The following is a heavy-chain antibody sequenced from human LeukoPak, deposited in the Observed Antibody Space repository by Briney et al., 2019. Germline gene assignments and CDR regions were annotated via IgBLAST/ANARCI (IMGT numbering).Heavy chain of an antibody. CDR3: ARRMYYYDSSGYYYGRGYYYYYMDV. Sequence: ASVKVSCKASGYTFTSYYMHWVRQAPGQGLEWMGIINPSGGSTSYAQKFQGRVTMTRDMSTSTVYMELSSLRSEDTAVYYCARRMYYYDSSGYYYGRGYYYYYMDVWGKGTTVTVSS. V-gene: IGHV1-46*01. J-gene: IGHJ6*03. CDR1: GYTFTSYY. D-gene: IGHD3-22*01. CDR2: INPSGGST.